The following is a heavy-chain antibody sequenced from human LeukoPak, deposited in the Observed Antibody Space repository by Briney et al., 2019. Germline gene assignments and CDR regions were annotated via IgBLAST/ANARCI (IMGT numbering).Heavy chain of an antibody. J-gene: IGHJ4*02. CDR1: GFIFSSYS. V-gene: IGHV3-21*01. CDR2: ISGSSSPT. Sequence: PGGSLRLSCAASGFIFSSYSMNWVRQAPGKGPEWVSSISGSSSPTHYADSVKGRFTVSRDNARNSLYLQMNSLRVEDTAVYYCARKYSGYVPDYWGQGTLVTVSS. D-gene: IGHD5-12*01. CDR3: ARKYSGYVPDY.